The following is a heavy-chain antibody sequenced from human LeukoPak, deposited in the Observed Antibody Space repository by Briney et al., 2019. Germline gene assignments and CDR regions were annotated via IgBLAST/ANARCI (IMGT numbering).Heavy chain of an antibody. Sequence: GESLKISCKGSGYSFTGYWIGWVRQMPGKGLEWMGIIYPGDSDTRYSPSFQGQVTISADKSISTAYLQWSSLKASDTAMYYCARRVTTMVRGVTAYYFDYWGQGTLVTVSS. CDR2: IYPGDSDT. CDR1: GYSFTGYW. CDR3: ARRVTTMVRGVTAYYFDY. D-gene: IGHD3-10*01. J-gene: IGHJ4*02. V-gene: IGHV5-51*01.